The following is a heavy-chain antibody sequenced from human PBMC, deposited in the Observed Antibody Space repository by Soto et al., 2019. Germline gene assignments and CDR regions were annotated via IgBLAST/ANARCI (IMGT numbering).Heavy chain of an antibody. CDR2: MSYDGTTK. D-gene: IGHD3-10*01. Sequence: QVQLVESGGGVVQPGRSLRLSCTASGFIFSNYVMYWVRQAPGKGLEWVAFMSYDGTTKSYADSVKGRFTISRDNSQNTLYLQMHSLRPEDTGVYYCAREVLWSRYFDYWGQGSLVNVSS. CDR3: AREVLWSRYFDY. J-gene: IGHJ4*02. V-gene: IGHV3-30-3*01. CDR1: GFIFSNYV.